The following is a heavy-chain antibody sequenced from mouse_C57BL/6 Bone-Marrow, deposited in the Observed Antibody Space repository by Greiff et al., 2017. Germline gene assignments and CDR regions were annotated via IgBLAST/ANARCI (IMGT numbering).Heavy chain of an antibody. CDR2: ISYDGSN. V-gene: IGHV3-6*01. J-gene: IGHJ3*01. CDR3: ARESNDGFSY. Sequence: EVKLVESGPGLVKPSQSLSLTCSVTGYSITSGYYWYWIRQFPGNKQEWMGYISYDGSNNYNPSLKNRILITSDTSKNQFFLKLNSVTTEDTATYYCARESNDGFSYWGQGTLVTVSA. D-gene: IGHD2-3*01. CDR1: GYSITSGYY.